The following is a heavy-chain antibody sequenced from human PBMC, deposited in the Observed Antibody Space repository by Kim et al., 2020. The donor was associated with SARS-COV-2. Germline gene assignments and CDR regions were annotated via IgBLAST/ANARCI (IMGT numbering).Heavy chain of an antibody. Sequence: GGSLRLSCAASGFTFSSYGMHWVRQAPGKGLEWVAVISYDGSNKYYADSVKGRFTISRDNSKNTLYLQMNSLRAEDTAVYYCAKEGTGIVGATRAFDYWGQGTLVTVSS. V-gene: IGHV3-30*18. CDR3: AKEGTGIVGATRAFDY. J-gene: IGHJ4*02. CDR2: ISYDGSNK. D-gene: IGHD1-26*01. CDR1: GFTFSSYG.